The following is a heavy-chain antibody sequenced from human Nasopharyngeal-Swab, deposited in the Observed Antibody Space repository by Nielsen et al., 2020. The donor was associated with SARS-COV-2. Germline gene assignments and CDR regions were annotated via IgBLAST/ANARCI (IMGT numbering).Heavy chain of an antibody. V-gene: IGHV6-1*01. Sequence: SHTLSLTFSISGDSVSSIIAALNSLSPSPSTFLEWLGRTYYRSKWYNDYPVSVKSRITINPDTSKNQFSLQLNSVTPEDTAVYCCAREVSIVVVPADYYGMDVWGQGTTVTVSS. CDR3: AREVSIVVVPADYYGMDV. D-gene: IGHD2-2*01. J-gene: IGHJ6*02. CDR1: GDSVSSIIAA. CDR2: TYYRSKWYN.